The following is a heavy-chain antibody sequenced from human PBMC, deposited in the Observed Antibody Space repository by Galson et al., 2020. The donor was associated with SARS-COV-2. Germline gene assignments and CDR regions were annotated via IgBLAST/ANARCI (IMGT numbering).Heavy chain of an antibody. CDR3: ARDIYDGSGVCDY. CDR2: ISDYSGNT. V-gene: IGHV1-18*01. CDR1: GYTFTSYA. D-gene: IGHD3-10*01. J-gene: IGHJ4*02. Sequence: ASVKVSCKASGYTFTSYAINWVRQAPGQGLEWMGWISDYSGNTNYAQKFQGRVTMTTDTSTSTGYMELRSLRSDDTAVYYCARDIYDGSGVCDYWGQGTLVTVAS.